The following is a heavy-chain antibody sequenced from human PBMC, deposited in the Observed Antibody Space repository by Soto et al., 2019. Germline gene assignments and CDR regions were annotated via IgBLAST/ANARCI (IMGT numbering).Heavy chain of an antibody. V-gene: IGHV3-74*01. D-gene: IGHD6-13*01. J-gene: IGHJ4*02. Sequence: GKGLVWVSRINSDGSSTSYADSVKGRFTISRDNAKNTLYLQMNSLRAEDTAVYYCARDHSIPAAGTPNYWGQGTLVTVSS. CDR2: INSDGSST. CDR3: ARDHSIPAAGTPNY.